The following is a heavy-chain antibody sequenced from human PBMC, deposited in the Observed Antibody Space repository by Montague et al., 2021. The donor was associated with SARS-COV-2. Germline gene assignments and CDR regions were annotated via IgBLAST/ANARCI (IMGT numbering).Heavy chain of an antibody. CDR1: GGSLSTYY. CDR2: IFHSGST. Sequence: SETLSPTCTVSGGSLSTYYWSWIRQPPGKGLEWIGYIFHSGSTNYNPSLKNRVVMSVDTSKNQFSLQLTSVTAADTAVYYCARDRSRSGWDYYFDNWGQGTLVTVSS. J-gene: IGHJ4*02. CDR3: ARDRSRSGWDYYFDN. V-gene: IGHV4-59*01. D-gene: IGHD6-19*01.